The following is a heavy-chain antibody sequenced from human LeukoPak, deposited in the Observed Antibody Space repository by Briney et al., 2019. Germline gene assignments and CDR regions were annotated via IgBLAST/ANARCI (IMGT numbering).Heavy chain of an antibody. CDR2: IYYSGST. V-gene: IGHV4-30-4*01. Sequence: PSETLSLTCTVSGGSISSGDYYWSWIRQPPGKGLEWIGYIYYSGSTYYNPSLKSRVTISVDTSKNQFSLKLSSVTAADTAVYYCARVPHGSGTNWFDPWGQGTLVTVSS. CDR3: ARVPHGSGTNWFDP. J-gene: IGHJ5*02. D-gene: IGHD3-10*01. CDR1: GGSISSGDYY.